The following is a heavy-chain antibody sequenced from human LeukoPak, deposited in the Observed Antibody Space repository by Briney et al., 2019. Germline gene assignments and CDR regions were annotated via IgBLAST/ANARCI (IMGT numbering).Heavy chain of an antibody. V-gene: IGHV3-66*01. CDR3: ARARSVGAPTGFDY. Sequence: AGGSLRLSCAASGFSVSRNFMTWVRQAPGKGLEWLSLIYSGGGTYYADSVKGRFTISRDNSKDTLYLQMDSLRVEDTAVCYCARARSVGAPTGFDYWGQGTLVTVSS. CDR2: IYSGGGT. J-gene: IGHJ4*02. D-gene: IGHD1-26*01. CDR1: GFSVSRNF.